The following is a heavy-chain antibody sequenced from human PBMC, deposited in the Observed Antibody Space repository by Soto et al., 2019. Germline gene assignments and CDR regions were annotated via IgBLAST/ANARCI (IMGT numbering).Heavy chain of an antibody. Sequence: EVQLVESGGDLVKPGGSLRLSCAASEFTFANAWISWVRQAPGKGLEWVGRIKSKADGGTTDYAAPVKGRFTISRDESQNTLYLQMNSLKTEDTAVYYCTSLYYRHWGQGTLVTVSS. V-gene: IGHV3-15*01. CDR3: TSLYYRH. CDR2: IKSKADGGTT. CDR1: EFTFANAW. D-gene: IGHD1-26*01. J-gene: IGHJ4*02.